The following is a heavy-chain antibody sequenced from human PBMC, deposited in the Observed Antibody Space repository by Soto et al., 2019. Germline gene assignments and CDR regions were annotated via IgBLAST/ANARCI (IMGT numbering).Heavy chain of an antibody. CDR2: ISYDGSNK. J-gene: IGHJ4*02. Sequence: SLRLSCAASGFTFSSYAMHWVRQAPGKGLEWVAVISYDGSNKYYADSVKGRFTISRDNSKNTLYLQMNSLRAEDTAVYYCASLGAYGDPDYWGQGTLVTVSS. V-gene: IGHV3-30-3*01. D-gene: IGHD4-17*01. CDR1: GFTFSSYA. CDR3: ASLGAYGDPDY.